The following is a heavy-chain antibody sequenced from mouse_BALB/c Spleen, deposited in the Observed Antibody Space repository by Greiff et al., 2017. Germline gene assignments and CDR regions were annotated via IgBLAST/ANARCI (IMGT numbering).Heavy chain of an antibody. CDR3: ARSGDGPDWYFDV. CDR2: ISYSGST. J-gene: IGHJ1*01. CDR1: GYSITSDYA. V-gene: IGHV3-2*02. D-gene: IGHD2-3*01. Sequence: EVKLMESGPGLVKPSQSLSLTCTVTGYSITSDYAWNWIRQFPGNKLEWMGYISYSGSTSYNPSLKSRISITRDTSKNQFFLQLNSVTTEDTATYYCARSGDGPDWYFDVWGAGTTVTVSS.